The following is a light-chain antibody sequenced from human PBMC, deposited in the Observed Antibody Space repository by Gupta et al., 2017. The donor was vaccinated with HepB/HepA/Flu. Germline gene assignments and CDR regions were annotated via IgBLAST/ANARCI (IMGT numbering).Light chain of an antibody. CDR3: QQRSNCT. Sequence: EIVLPQSPATLSLSPGERATLSCRASQSVSSYLAWYQQKPGQAPRLLIYDASNRATGIPARFSGSGSGTDFTLTISSLEPEDFAVYYCQQRSNCTFGGGTKVEIK. CDR1: QSVSSY. V-gene: IGKV3-11*01. CDR2: DAS. J-gene: IGKJ4*01.